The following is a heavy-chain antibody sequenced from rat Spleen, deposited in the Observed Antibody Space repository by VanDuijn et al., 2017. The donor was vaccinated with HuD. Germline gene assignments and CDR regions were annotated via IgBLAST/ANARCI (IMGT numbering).Heavy chain of an antibody. Sequence: EVQLVESGGGLVQPGRSLKLSCAASGFTFSDYGMAWVRQAPTKGLEWVATITNTGGSTYYPDSVKGRFTISRKNAENTIYLKMNSLKSEDTATYFCARENFGTTFASWGQGTLVTVSS. CDR2: ITNTGGST. CDR3: ARENFGTTFAS. V-gene: IGHV5-29*01. J-gene: IGHJ3*01. D-gene: IGHD1-10*01. CDR1: GFTFSDYG.